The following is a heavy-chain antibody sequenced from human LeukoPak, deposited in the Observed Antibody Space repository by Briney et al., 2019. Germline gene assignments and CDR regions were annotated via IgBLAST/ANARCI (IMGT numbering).Heavy chain of an antibody. CDR1: GGTFNSYA. CDR2: MIPILGIT. J-gene: IGHJ5*02. CDR3: ARSTGYYDSSRYLGDWFDP. V-gene: IGHV1-69*04. Sequence: ASVKVSCKASGGTFNSYAISWVRQAPGQGLEWMGRMIPILGITNYAQNFQDRVMITADKSTRTAYMELSSLRSEDTAVYYCARSTGYYDSSRYLGDWFDPWGQGTLVTVSS. D-gene: IGHD3-22*01.